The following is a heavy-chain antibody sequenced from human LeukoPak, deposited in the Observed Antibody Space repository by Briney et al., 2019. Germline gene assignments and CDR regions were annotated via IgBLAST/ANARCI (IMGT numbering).Heavy chain of an antibody. CDR3: ARGEYNWNDLHL. Sequence: PGGSLRLSCAASGFTFSSYSMNWVRQAPGKGLEWVSVIYSSGTTYYADSVKGRFTISRDNSKNTLYLQMNSLRAEDTAVYYCARGEYNWNDLHLWGQGTLVTVSS. D-gene: IGHD1-20*01. CDR1: GFTFSSYS. CDR2: IYSSGTT. V-gene: IGHV3-66*01. J-gene: IGHJ5*02.